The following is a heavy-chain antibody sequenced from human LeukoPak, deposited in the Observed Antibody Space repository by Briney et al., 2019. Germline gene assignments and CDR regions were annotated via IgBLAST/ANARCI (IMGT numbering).Heavy chain of an antibody. CDR3: AGVDSSGWYPPYFDY. CDR2: ISGSGDNT. J-gene: IGHJ4*02. CDR1: GFTFSNYA. D-gene: IGHD6-19*01. V-gene: IGHV3-23*01. Sequence: GGSLRLSCAASGFTFSNYAMSWVRQAPGKGLEWVSAISGSGDNTYYADSVKGRFTISRDNSKNTLYLQMNSLRAEDTAVYYCAGVDSSGWYPPYFDYWGQGTLVTVSS.